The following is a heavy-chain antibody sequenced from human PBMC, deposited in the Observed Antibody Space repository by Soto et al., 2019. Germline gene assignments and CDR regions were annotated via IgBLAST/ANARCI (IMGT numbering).Heavy chain of an antibody. Sequence: GSLRLSCAAAGFTFSTYAMTWVRQAPGKGLEWVSVVSGSGSSTYYADSVKGRFTISRDNSKNTLYLQMNSLRAEDTAVYYCAKQNNYYDSSGYYNEDFQHWGQGTLVTVSS. CDR1: GFTFSTYA. J-gene: IGHJ1*01. V-gene: IGHV3-23*01. CDR3: AKQNNYYDSSGYYNEDFQH. D-gene: IGHD3-22*01. CDR2: VSGSGSST.